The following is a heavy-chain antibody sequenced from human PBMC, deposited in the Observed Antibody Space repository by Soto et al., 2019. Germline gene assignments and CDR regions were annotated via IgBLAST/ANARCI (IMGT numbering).Heavy chain of an antibody. CDR1: GDIFTTYG. CDR2: ISAHNGNT. Sequence: QVHLVQSGAEVKKPGASVKVSCNGSGDIFTTYGITWVRQAPGQGLEWMGWISAHNGNTNYAQKRQGRVTVTRETSTSTAYMELRNLRSADTAVYYCARGRYGDYWGQGALVPVSS. J-gene: IGHJ4*02. V-gene: IGHV1-18*01. D-gene: IGHD1-1*01. CDR3: ARGRYGDY.